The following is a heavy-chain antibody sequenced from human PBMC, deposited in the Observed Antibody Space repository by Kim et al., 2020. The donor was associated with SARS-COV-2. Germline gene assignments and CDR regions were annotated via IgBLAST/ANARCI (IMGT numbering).Heavy chain of an antibody. CDR3: ASVIAAAGFAFDI. CDR1: GLTFSDYY. J-gene: IGHJ3*02. D-gene: IGHD6-13*01. Sequence: GGSLRLSCADYGLTFSDYYMSWIRQAPGKGLAWVSYISSSVFTIYYVDSVKGRFTISGDNANNSLYLQINSLRAEDTAAYYCASVIAAAGFAFDIWV. CDR2: ISSSVFTI. V-gene: IGHV3-11*04.